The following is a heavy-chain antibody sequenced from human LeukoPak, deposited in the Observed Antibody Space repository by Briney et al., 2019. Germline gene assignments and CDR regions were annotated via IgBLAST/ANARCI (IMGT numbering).Heavy chain of an antibody. Sequence: SVKVSCKASGGTFSSYTISWVRQAPGQGLEWMGRIIPILGIANYAQKFQGRVTITADKSTSTAYMELSSLRSEDTAVYYCAREIILGTGEDIVVVPAAIPWFDPWGQGTLVTVSS. CDR2: IIPILGIA. J-gene: IGHJ5*02. D-gene: IGHD2-2*01. V-gene: IGHV1-69*04. CDR1: GGTFSSYT. CDR3: AREIILGTGEDIVVVPAAIPWFDP.